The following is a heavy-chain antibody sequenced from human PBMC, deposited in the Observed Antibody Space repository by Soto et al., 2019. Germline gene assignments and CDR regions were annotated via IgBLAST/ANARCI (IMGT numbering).Heavy chain of an antibody. J-gene: IGHJ4*02. V-gene: IGHV1-46*01. Sequence: ASVKVSCKASGYTFTSYYMHWVRQAPGQGLEWMGIINPSGGSTSYAQKFQGRVTMTRDTSTSTVYMELSSLRSEDTAVYYCAREDIVGVPAARLGTYYFDYWGQGTLVTVSS. CDR2: INPSGGST. D-gene: IGHD2-2*01. CDR1: GYTFTSYY. CDR3: AREDIVGVPAARLGTYYFDY.